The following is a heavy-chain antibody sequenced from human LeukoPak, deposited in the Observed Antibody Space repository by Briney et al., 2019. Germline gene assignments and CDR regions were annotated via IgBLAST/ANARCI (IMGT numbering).Heavy chain of an antibody. CDR3: ARGLGDSTAFDI. Sequence: ASVEVSCKASGGTFSSYAISWVRQAPGQGLEWMGGIIPIFGTANYAQKFQGRVTITADESTSTAYMELSSLRSEDTAVYYCARGLGDSTAFDIWGQGTMVTVSS. V-gene: IGHV1-69*13. J-gene: IGHJ3*02. CDR2: IIPIFGTA. CDR1: GGTFSSYA. D-gene: IGHD6-13*01.